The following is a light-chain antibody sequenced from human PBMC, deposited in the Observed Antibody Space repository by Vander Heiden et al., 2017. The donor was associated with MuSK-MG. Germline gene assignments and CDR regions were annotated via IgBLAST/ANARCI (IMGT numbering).Light chain of an antibody. J-gene: IGKJ3*01. CDR1: QSLLLSNGYNY. Sequence: DIVMTQSPLSLPVTPGEPASISCRSSQSLLLSNGYNYLDWYLQKPGQSPQLLIYLGSNRASGVPDRFSGSGLGTDFTLKISRGEAEDVGVYYCMQALQTPQFTFGHGTKVDIK. CDR3: MQALQTPQFT. CDR2: LGS. V-gene: IGKV2-28*01.